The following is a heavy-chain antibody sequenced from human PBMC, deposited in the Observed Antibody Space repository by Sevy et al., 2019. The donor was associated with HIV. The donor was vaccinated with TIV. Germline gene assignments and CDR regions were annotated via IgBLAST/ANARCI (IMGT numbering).Heavy chain of an antibody. Sequence: GGYLRLSCAASGFHFSIYSMSWVRQAPGKGLEWVSTLSFGCGKINYADSVKGRFTISRDNSKSSVYLQMNNMRVEDMAVYYCAREGCTKPHDYWGQGTLVTVSS. D-gene: IGHD2-8*01. J-gene: IGHJ4*02. CDR2: LSFGCGKI. CDR1: GFHFSIYS. V-gene: IGHV3-23*01. CDR3: AREGCTKPHDY.